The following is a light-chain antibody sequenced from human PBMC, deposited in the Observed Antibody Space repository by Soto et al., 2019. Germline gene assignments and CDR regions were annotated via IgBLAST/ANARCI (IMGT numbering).Light chain of an antibody. CDR3: QHFGGYPLWA. J-gene: IGKJ1*01. Sequence: EIVLTQSPGTLSLSPRERATLSCRASQSVGSGHLAWYQQKPGQTPRLLIYAASTRATGIPDRFSGSGSGTDFTLTISRLEPEDFAVYYCQHFGGYPLWAFGQGTEVEIK. CDR2: AAS. CDR1: QSVGSGH. V-gene: IGKV3-20*01.